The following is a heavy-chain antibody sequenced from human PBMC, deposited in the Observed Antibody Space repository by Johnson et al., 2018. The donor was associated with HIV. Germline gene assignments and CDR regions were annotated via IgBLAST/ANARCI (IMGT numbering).Heavy chain of an antibody. CDR3: ARGGSSTSLDAFDI. V-gene: IGHV3-9*01. D-gene: IGHD2-2*01. CDR2: ITWNSGSI. CDR1: GFTFDDYA. J-gene: IGHJ3*02. Sequence: VQLVESGGGLVQPGRSLRLSCAASGFTFDDYAMHWVRLTPGKGLEWVSGITWNSGSIAYADSMKGRFTISRDNSKNTLYLQMNSLRAEDTAVYYCARGGSSTSLDAFDIWGLGTMVTVSS.